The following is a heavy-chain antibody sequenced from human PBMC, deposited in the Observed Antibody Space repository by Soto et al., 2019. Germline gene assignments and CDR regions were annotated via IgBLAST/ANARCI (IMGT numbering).Heavy chain of an antibody. Sequence: SETLSLTCTVSGGSISSGGYYWSWIRQHPGKGLEWIGYIYYSGSTYYNPSLKSRVTISVDTSKNQFSLKLSSVTAADTAVYYCARTAYDFWSGYNYGMDVWGQGTTVTVSS. V-gene: IGHV4-31*03. D-gene: IGHD3-3*01. CDR1: GGSISSGGYY. J-gene: IGHJ6*02. CDR2: IYYSGST. CDR3: ARTAYDFWSGYNYGMDV.